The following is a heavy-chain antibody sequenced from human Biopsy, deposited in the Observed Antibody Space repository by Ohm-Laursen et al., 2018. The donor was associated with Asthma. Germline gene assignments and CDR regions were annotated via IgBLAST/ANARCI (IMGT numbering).Heavy chain of an antibody. Sequence: GATVKISCKAPGGTFSNFAISWVRQAPGQGLEWLGGIMTVFGITNYAQKFQGRVTITADESTSTAYMEVTSLRSEDTAIYYCARCQVGYSSGWSLLLKKIYYSGMDVWGQGTAVTVSS. D-gene: IGHD6-19*01. V-gene: IGHV1-69*13. CDR2: IMTVFGIT. J-gene: IGHJ6*02. CDR3: ARCQVGYSSGWSLLLKKIYYSGMDV. CDR1: GGTFSNFA.